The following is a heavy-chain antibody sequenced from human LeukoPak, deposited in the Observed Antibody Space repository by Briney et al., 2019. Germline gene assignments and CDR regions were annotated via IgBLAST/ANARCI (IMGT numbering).Heavy chain of an antibody. CDR3: ARDRPVGVPIAISYDLDS. CDR1: GFTFSSFA. Sequence: GGSLRLSCAASGFTFSSFAIHWVRQAPGKGLEWVAVISSDGSNKFYADSVKGRFTISRDNSKNTLNLQMNSLRPEDTAVYYCARDRPVGVPIAISYDLDSWGQGTLVSVSS. J-gene: IGHJ4*02. D-gene: IGHD2-2*02. CDR2: ISSDGSNK. V-gene: IGHV3-30*01.